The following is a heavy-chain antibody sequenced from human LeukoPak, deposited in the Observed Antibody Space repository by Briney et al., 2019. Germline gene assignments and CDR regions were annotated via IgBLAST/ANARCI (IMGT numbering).Heavy chain of an antibody. CDR2: INHSGST. CDR3: ARGQYNTRDFDY. V-gene: IGHV4-34*01. CDR1: GGSFSGYY. Sequence: SETLSLTCAVYGGSFSGYYWSWIRQPPGKGLEWIGEINHSGSTNYNPSLKSRVTTSVDTSKNQFSLKLSSVTAADTAVFYCARGQYNTRDFDYWGQGTLVTVSS. J-gene: IGHJ4*02. D-gene: IGHD1-14*01.